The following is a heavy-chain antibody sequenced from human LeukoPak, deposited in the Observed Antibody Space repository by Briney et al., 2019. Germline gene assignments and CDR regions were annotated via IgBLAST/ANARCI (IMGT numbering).Heavy chain of an antibody. CDR3: ARGVNIAHPYHFDY. CDR2: VSGDGSNT. CDR1: GFTFSSYT. J-gene: IGHJ4*02. V-gene: IGHV3-23*01. Sequence: QTGGSLRLSCAASGFTFSSYTMNWVRQAPGKGLEWVSGVSGDGSNTYYADSVKGRFTISRDNSRNTLYLQMNSLRAEDTAVYYCARGVNIAHPYHFDYWGQGTLVTVSS. D-gene: IGHD2-21*01.